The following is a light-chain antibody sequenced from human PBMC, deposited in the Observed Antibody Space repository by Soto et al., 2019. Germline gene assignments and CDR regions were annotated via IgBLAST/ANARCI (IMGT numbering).Light chain of an antibody. Sequence: MTQSPLSLPVTPGEPASISCRSSQSLLHDNGYNYLDWYQQKPGKAPKLLIYAASTLQSGVPSRFSGSGSGTDFTLTISSLQPEDFATYYCQQSYNTPITFGQGTRLEIK. CDR2: AAS. CDR3: QQSYNTPIT. V-gene: IGKV1-39*01. CDR1: QSLLHDNGYNY. J-gene: IGKJ5*01.